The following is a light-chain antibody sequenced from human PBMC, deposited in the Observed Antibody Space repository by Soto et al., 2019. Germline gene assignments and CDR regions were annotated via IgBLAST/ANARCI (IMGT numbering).Light chain of an antibody. V-gene: IGLV1-44*01. CDR3: ATWDDSLSGYV. CDR1: SSNIGSNT. J-gene: IGLJ1*01. CDR2: RNN. Sequence: QSVLTQPPSASGTPGQRVTISCSGSSSNIGSNTVSWYQQLPGTAPKLLIYRNNQRPSGVPDRFSGSKSGTSASLAISGLQSEDEADYYCATWDDSLSGYVFGTGTKLTVL.